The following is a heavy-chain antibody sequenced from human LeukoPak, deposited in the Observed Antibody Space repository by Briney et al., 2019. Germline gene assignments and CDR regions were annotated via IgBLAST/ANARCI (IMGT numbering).Heavy chain of an antibody. D-gene: IGHD4-23*01. Sequence: SETLSLTCTISGGSISNYYWSWIRQTPGKGLEWIGYIYYTGGTDYNPSLKSRVTISEDTSKNQFSLKLSSVTAADTAVYYCATTVVTTGYYYGMDVWGQGTTVTVSS. CDR2: IYYTGGT. CDR3: ATTVVTTGYYYGMDV. J-gene: IGHJ6*02. CDR1: GGSISNYY. V-gene: IGHV4-59*01.